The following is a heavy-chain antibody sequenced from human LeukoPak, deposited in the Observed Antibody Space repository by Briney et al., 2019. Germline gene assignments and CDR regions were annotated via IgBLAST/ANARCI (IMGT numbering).Heavy chain of an antibody. V-gene: IGHV3-13*01. CDR3: ARVIREYSSSSRMGYYYYYMDV. J-gene: IGHJ6*03. CDR2: IGTAGDT. Sequence: PGGSLRLSCAASGFTFCRYDMHCVREAAGNHLEGGSAIGTAGDTYYPGSVQRRFTVSREHAKNSLYLQMKSLRPGATAVYYCARVIREYSSSSRMGYYYYYMDVWGKGTTVTVSS. D-gene: IGHD6-6*01. CDR1: GFTFCRYD.